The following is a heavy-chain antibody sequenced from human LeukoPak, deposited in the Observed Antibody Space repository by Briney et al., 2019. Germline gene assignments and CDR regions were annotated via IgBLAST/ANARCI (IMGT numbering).Heavy chain of an antibody. CDR2: ISDDGRNK. CDR1: GFSFISYG. J-gene: IGHJ4*02. CDR3: AKRPSDYGDYVTYFDY. V-gene: IGHV3-30*18. Sequence: PGGSLRLSCAASGFSFISYGMHWVRQAPGKGLEWVGVISDDGRNKNYADSVKGQFTISRDNSKDTLYLQMNSLRDEDTAVYYCAKRPSDYGDYVTYFDYWGQGTLVTVSS. D-gene: IGHD4-17*01.